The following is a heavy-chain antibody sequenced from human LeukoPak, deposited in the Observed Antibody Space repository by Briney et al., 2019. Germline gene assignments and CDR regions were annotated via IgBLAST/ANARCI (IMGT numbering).Heavy chain of an antibody. J-gene: IGHJ6*02. Sequence: GGSLRLSCAASGLTFSSYEMNWVRQAPGKGLQWVSYITSSSSTIYYADSVKGRFTISRDNAKNSLYLQMNSLRAEDTAVYSCARLPPGKHYGMDVWGQGTTVTVSS. CDR2: ITSSSSTI. CDR1: GLTFSSYE. V-gene: IGHV3-48*03. CDR3: ARLPPGKHYGMDV. D-gene: IGHD4-23*01.